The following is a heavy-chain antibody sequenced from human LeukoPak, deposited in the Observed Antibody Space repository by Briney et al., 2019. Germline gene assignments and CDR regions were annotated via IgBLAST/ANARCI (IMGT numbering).Heavy chain of an antibody. CDR1: GGSFSGYY. CDR3: ARAFCGGDCSRSDAFDI. Sequence: SETLSLTCAVYGGSFSGYYWSWIRQPPGKGLEWIGEINHSGSTNYNPSLKSRVTISVDTSENQFSLKLSSVTAADTAVYYCARAFCGGDCSRSDAFDIWGQGTMVTVSS. J-gene: IGHJ3*02. D-gene: IGHD2-21*02. V-gene: IGHV4-34*09. CDR2: INHSGST.